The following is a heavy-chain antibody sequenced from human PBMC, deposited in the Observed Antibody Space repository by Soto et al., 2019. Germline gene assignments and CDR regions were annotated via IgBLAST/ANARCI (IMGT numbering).Heavy chain of an antibody. Sequence: QVQLQQWGAGLLKPSETLSLTCAVYGGSFSGYYWSWIRQPPGKGLEWLGEINHSGSTNYNPSLKSRVTISVDTSKNQFSLKLSSVTAADTAVYYCARRPGYSSSWYAYNWFDPWGQGTLVTVSS. CDR3: ARRPGYSSSWYAYNWFDP. CDR1: GGSFSGYY. J-gene: IGHJ5*02. CDR2: INHSGST. V-gene: IGHV4-34*01. D-gene: IGHD6-13*01.